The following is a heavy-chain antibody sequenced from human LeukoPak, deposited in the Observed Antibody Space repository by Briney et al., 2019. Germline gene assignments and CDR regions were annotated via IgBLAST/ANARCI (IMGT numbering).Heavy chain of an antibody. V-gene: IGHV3-48*03. J-gene: IGHJ4*02. CDR3: ARDRSDGYHFDY. Sequence: GGSLRLSCAASGFTFSNYEMNWVRQAPGKGLEWVSYISRTGTIYYADSVRGRFTISRDNAKNSLYLHMSSLRDEDTALYYCARDRSDGYHFDYWGQGTLVTVCS. D-gene: IGHD2-15*01. CDR1: GFTFSNYE. CDR2: ISRTGTI.